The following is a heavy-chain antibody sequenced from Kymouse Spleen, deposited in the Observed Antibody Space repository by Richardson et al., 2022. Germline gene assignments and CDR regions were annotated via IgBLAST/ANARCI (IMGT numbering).Heavy chain of an antibody. CDR2: ISYDGSNK. CDR1: GFTFSSYG. J-gene: IGHJ4*02. V-gene: IGHV3-30*18. Sequence: QVQLVESGGGVVQPGRSLRLSCAASGFTFSSYGMHWVRQAPGKGLEWVAVISYDGSNKYYADSVKGRFTISRDNSKNTLYLQMNSLRAEDTAVYYCAKDEGSGSPQGYWGQGTLVTVSS. CDR3: AKDEGSGSPQGY. D-gene: IGHD3-10*01.